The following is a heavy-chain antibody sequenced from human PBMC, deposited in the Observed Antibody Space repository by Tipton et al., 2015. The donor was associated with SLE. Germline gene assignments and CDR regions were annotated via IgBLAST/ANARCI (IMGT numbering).Heavy chain of an antibody. V-gene: IGHV1-18*01. D-gene: IGHD4/OR15-4a*01. Sequence: QLVQSGAEVKKPGASVKVSCKASGYTFTTYGISWVRQAPGQGLEWMGWISAYKGNTNYAQKLQGRATMTTETSTSTAYMELRRLRSDDTAVYYCARSMGANVPDYWGQGTLVTVSS. CDR3: ARSMGANVPDY. J-gene: IGHJ4*02. CDR1: GYTFTTYG. CDR2: ISAYKGNT.